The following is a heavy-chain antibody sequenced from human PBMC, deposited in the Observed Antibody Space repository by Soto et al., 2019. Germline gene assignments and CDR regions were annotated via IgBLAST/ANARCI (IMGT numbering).Heavy chain of an antibody. CDR1: GYTFTSYD. CDR3: ARGQTTSRAFHY. Sequence: GASVKVSCKASGYTFTSYDINWVRQATGQGLEWMGWMNPNSGNTGYAQKFQGRVTMTRNTSISTAYMELSSLRSEDTAVYYCARGQTTSRAFHYSGPAPLVTVSS. CDR2: MNPNSGNT. D-gene: IGHD1-1*01. V-gene: IGHV1-8*01. J-gene: IGHJ4*02.